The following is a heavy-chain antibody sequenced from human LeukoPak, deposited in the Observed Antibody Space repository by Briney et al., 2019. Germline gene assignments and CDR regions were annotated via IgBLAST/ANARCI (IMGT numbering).Heavy chain of an antibody. CDR3: ARGDPQLDY. J-gene: IGHJ4*02. V-gene: IGHV4-31*03. D-gene: IGHD5-24*01. CDR2: IYYSGST. CDR1: GGSISSGGYY. Sequence: TSQTLSLTCTVSGGSISSGGYYWNWIRQHPGKGLEWIGYIYYSGSTYYSPSLKSRVTISVDSSKNQFSLKLSSVTASDTAVYYCARGDPQLDYWGQGTLVTVSS.